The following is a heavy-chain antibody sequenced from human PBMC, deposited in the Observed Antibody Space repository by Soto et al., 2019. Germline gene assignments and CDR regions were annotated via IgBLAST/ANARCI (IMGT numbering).Heavy chain of an antibody. D-gene: IGHD3-10*01. V-gene: IGHV1-18*01. J-gene: IGHJ4*02. Sequence: RASVKVSCKASGYNFTNYGISWVRQAPGQGLEWMGWISGHNGNTNYAQKIQGRVTMTTDTSTSKAYMELMSLRSDDTAVYYCAGAYYVSGSPRSAFCYWGQGTLASVPS. CDR1: GYNFTNYG. CDR2: ISGHNGNT. CDR3: AGAYYVSGSPRSAFCY.